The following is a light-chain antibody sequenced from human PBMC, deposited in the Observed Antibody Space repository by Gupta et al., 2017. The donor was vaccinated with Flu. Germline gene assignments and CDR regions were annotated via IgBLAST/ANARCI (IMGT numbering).Light chain of an antibody. Sequence: EIVLTQSPATLSLSPGERATLSCRASQSVGTYLAWYQQKPGQTPRLLIYDASNRATGIPARFSDSGYGTDFTLTISSREQEDFAVYYCQKRSNWPPFTFGQGTRMEI. J-gene: IGKJ2*01. CDR3: QKRSNWPPFT. V-gene: IGKV3-11*01. CDR2: DAS. CDR1: QSVGTY.